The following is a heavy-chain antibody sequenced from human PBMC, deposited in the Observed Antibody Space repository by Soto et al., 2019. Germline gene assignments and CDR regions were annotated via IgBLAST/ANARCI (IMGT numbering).Heavy chain of an antibody. V-gene: IGHV3-72*01. Sequence: EVQLVESGGGLVQPGGSLRLSCAVSGFTFSDHYMDWVRQAPGKGLEWVGRSRNKANSYTTEYAASVKGRFTISRDDSENSLYLQMDSLKTEDTAVYFCIRPVTGTTRGCDYWGQGTLVTVSS. CDR1: GFTFSDHY. J-gene: IGHJ4*02. CDR3: IRPVTGTTRGCDY. D-gene: IGHD1-1*01. CDR2: SRNKANSYTT.